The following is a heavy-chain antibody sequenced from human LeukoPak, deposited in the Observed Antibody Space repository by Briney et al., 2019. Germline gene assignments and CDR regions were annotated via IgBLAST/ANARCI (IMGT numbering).Heavy chain of an antibody. CDR3: AKDRASYYYGSGSSSTGMDV. Sequence: GGSLRLSCSASEFSVSSYGMSWVRQAPGRGLEWVSIINTIGNKIYYGDSVKGRFTISRDNSKNTLYLQMNSLRAEDTALYYCAKDRASYYYGSGSSSTGMDVWGQGTTVTVSS. D-gene: IGHD3-10*01. CDR1: EFSVSSYG. J-gene: IGHJ6*02. CDR2: INTIGNKI. V-gene: IGHV3-23*03.